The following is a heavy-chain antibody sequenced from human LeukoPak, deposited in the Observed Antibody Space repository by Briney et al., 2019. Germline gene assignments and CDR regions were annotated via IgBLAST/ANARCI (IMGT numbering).Heavy chain of an antibody. CDR1: GFTFSSYS. D-gene: IGHD3-22*01. V-gene: IGHV3-48*04. J-gene: IGHJ4*02. CDR2: ISSSNSTI. CDR3: ARVWSSGYTKDY. Sequence: GGSLRLSCAASGFTFSSYSIDWVRQAPGKGLEWLSYISSSNSTIYYADSVKGRFTISRDNAKNSVYLQMNSLRAEDTAVYYCARVWSSGYTKDYWGQGTLVTVSS.